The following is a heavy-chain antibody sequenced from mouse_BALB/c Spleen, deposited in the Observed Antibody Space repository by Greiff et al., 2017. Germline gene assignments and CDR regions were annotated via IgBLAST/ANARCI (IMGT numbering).Heavy chain of an antibody. CDR3: ARGTTANVFAY. D-gene: IGHD1-2*01. CDR2: ISSGGSYT. J-gene: IGHJ3*01. Sequence: EVMLVESGGGLVKPGGSLKLSCAASGFTFSSYAMSWVRQSPEKRLEWVAEISSGGSYTYYPDTVTGRFTISRDNAKNTLYLEMSSLRSEDTAMYYCARGTTANVFAYGGQGTLVTVSA. V-gene: IGHV5-9-4*01. CDR1: GFTFSSYA.